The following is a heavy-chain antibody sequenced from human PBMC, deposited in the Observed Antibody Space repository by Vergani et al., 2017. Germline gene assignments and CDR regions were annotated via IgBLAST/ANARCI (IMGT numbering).Heavy chain of an antibody. Sequence: QVQLVQSGAEVKKPGASVKVSCKASGYTFTSYGISWVRQAPGQGLEWMGWISAYNGNTNYAQKLQGRVTMTRDTSISTAYMELSRLRSDDTAVYYCARDQSGYLRSGFDFDYWGQGTLVTVSS. J-gene: IGHJ4*02. V-gene: IGHV1-18*04. CDR1: GYTFTSYG. CDR2: ISAYNGNT. D-gene: IGHD3-22*01. CDR3: ARDQSGYLRSGFDFDY.